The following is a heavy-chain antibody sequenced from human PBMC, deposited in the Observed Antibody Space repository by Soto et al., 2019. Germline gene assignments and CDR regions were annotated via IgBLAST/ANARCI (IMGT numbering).Heavy chain of an antibody. J-gene: IGHJ4*02. CDR3: ARARWAAAGPFDY. D-gene: IGHD6-13*01. Sequence: QVQLVESGGGVVQPGRSLRLSCAASGFTFSSYGMHWVRQAPGKGLEWVAVIWYDGSNKYYADSVKGRFTISRDNSKNTLYLQMNSLRAEDTAVYYCARARWAAAGPFDYWGQGPLVTVSS. CDR1: GFTFSSYG. V-gene: IGHV3-33*01. CDR2: IWYDGSNK.